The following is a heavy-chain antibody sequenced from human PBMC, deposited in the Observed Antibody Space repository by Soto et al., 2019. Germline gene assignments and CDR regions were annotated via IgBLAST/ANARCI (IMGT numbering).Heavy chain of an antibody. CDR2: IDPSDSYT. J-gene: IGHJ6*02. Sequence: PGESLKISCKGSGYSFTSYWISWVRQMPGKGLEWTGRIDPSDSYTNYSPSFQGHVTISADKSISTAYLQWSSLKASDTAMYYCASPGYSSSWYEGMDVWGQGTTVTVSS. CDR1: GYSFTSYW. V-gene: IGHV5-10-1*01. CDR3: ASPGYSSSWYEGMDV. D-gene: IGHD6-13*01.